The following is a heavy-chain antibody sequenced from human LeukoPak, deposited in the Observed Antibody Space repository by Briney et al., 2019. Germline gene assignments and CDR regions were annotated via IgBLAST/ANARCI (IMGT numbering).Heavy chain of an antibody. D-gene: IGHD3-10*02. Sequence: GGSLRLSCAASGFIFSSYAMSWVRQAPGKGLEWVSTISNSDGSTYYADSVKGRFSISRDNAENTLYLQMNSLRAEDTAVYYCAELGITMIGGVWGKGTTVTISS. CDR2: ISNSDGST. CDR3: AELGITMIGGV. CDR1: GFIFSSYA. J-gene: IGHJ6*04. V-gene: IGHV3-23*01.